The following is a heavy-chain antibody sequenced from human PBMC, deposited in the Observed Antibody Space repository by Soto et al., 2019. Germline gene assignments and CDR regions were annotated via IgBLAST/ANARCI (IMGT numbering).Heavy chain of an antibody. CDR2: IKSKTDGGTT. D-gene: IGHD2-15*01. V-gene: IGHV3-15*01. CDR1: GFTFSNAW. J-gene: IGHJ6*03. CDR3: TTDQYCSGGSCYSRYYYYYMDV. Sequence: GGSLRLSCAASGFTFSNAWMSWVRQAPGKGLEWVGRIKSKTDGGTTDYAAPVKGRLTISRDDSKNTLYLQMNSLKTEDTAVYYCTTDQYCSGGSCYSRYYYYYMDVWGKGTTVTVSS.